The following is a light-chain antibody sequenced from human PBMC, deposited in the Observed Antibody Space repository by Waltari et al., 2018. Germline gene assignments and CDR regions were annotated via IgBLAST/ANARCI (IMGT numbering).Light chain of an antibody. CDR1: ALPKQY. J-gene: IGLJ2*01. V-gene: IGLV3-25*03. CDR2: KVS. Sequence: SYELTQPPSVSVSPGQTARITCSGDALPKQYAYLYQQKPGQAPVVGLYKVSERPSGIPERFSCPSLGTTVTVTIIGVQAGAEADYYCQSADSSGTYLVFGGGTKRSVL. CDR3: QSADSSGTYLV.